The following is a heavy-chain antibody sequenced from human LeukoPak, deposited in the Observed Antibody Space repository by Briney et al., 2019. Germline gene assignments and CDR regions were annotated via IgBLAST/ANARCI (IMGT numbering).Heavy chain of an antibody. CDR1: GFTFSSYA. J-gene: IGHJ4*02. CDR3: ARDVGPSLDY. Sequence: PGRSLRLSCAASGFTFSSYAMHWVRQAPGKGLEWVAVISYDGSNKYYAGSVMGRFTISRDNSKNTLYLQMNSLRAEDTAVYYCARDVGPSLDYWGQGTLVTVSS. CDR2: ISYDGSNK. V-gene: IGHV3-30*04.